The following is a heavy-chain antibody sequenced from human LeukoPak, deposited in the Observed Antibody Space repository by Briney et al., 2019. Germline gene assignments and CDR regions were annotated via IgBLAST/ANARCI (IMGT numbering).Heavy chain of an antibody. CDR3: ASGEVGVVYRAGGRYYYYYHAMDV. CDR2: IIPIFGTA. Sequence: SVKVSCKASGGTFSSYAISWVRQAPGQGLEWMGGIIPIFGTANYAQKFQGRVTITADESTSTAYMELSSLRSEDTAVYYCASGEVGVVYRAGGRYYYYYHAMDVWGQGTTVTVSS. D-gene: IGHD2-15*01. V-gene: IGHV1-69*13. J-gene: IGHJ6*02. CDR1: GGTFSSYA.